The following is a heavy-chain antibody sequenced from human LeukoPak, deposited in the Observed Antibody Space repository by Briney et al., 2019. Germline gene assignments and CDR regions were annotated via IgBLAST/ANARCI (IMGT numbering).Heavy chain of an antibody. CDR3: ARGATYYYDSSGYSFDY. Sequence: ASVKVSCKASGYTFTIYYMHWVRQAPGQGLEWMGIINPSGGSTSYAQKFQGRVTMTRDTSTSTVYMELSSLRSEDTAVYYCARGATYYYDSSGYSFDYWGQGTLVTVSS. CDR1: GYTFTIYY. J-gene: IGHJ4*02. D-gene: IGHD3-22*01. V-gene: IGHV1-46*01. CDR2: INPSGGST.